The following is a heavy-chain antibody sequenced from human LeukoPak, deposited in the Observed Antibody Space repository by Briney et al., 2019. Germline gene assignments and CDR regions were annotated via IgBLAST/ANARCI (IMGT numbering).Heavy chain of an antibody. V-gene: IGHV4-38-2*02. CDR2: INHSGST. J-gene: IGHJ6*03. D-gene: IGHD3-3*01. Sequence: SETLSLTCTVSGYSISSGFYWGWIRQPPGKGLEWIGEINHSGSTNYNPSLKSRVTISVDTSKNQFSLKLSSVTAADTAVYYCARLRVGYYYYYMDVWGKGTTVTVSS. CDR3: ARLRVGYYYYYMDV. CDR1: GYSISSGFY.